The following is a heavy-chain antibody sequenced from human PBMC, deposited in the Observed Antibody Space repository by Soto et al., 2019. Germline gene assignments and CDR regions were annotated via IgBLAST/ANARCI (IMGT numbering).Heavy chain of an antibody. J-gene: IGHJ6*02. CDR1: EFTFSDYF. CDR2: ISSSGGST. Sequence: PGGSLRLSCAASEFTFSDYFMSWILQAPGKGLEWVSAISSSGGSTYYADSVKGRFTISRDNSKNTLYLQMNSLRAEDTAVYYCAKDGNDFWSGYAIYYYGMDVWGQGTTVTVSS. D-gene: IGHD3-3*01. CDR3: AKDGNDFWSGYAIYYYGMDV. V-gene: IGHV3-23*01.